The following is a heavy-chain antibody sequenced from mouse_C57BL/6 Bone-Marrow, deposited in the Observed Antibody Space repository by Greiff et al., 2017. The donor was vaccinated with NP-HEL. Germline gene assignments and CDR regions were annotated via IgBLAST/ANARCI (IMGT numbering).Heavy chain of an antibody. V-gene: IGHV1-82*01. CDR2: IYPGDGDT. J-gene: IGHJ2*01. CDR1: GYAFSSSW. Sequence: VQGVESGPELVKPGASVKISCKASGYAFSSSWMNWVKQRPGQGLEWIGRIYPGDGDTNYNGKFKGKATLTADKSSSTAYMQLSSLTSEDSAVYCYAREGSNYFDYWGQGTTLKVSS. CDR3: AREGSNYFDY.